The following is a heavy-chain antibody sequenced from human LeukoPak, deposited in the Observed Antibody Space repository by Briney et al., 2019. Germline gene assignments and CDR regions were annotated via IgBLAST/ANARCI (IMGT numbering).Heavy chain of an antibody. CDR2: INHCGST. D-gene: IGHD3-22*01. CDR3: ARVGGYDSEGPRVEGYYYDSSGYYYYFDY. J-gene: IGHJ4*02. CDR1: GGSFSGYY. V-gene: IGHV4-34*01. Sequence: SETLSLTCAVYGGSFSGYYWSWIRQPPGKGLEWIGEINHCGSTNYNPSLKSRVTISVDTSKNQFSLKLSSVTAADTAVYYCARVGGYDSEGPRVEGYYYDSSGYYYYFDYWGQGTLVTVSS.